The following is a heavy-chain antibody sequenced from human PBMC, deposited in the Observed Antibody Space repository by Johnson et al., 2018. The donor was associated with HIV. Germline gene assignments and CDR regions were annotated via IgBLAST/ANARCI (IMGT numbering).Heavy chain of an antibody. CDR2: ICWNSGSK. CDR1: GFTFDDYA. CDR3: AKTAAEDAFDI. D-gene: IGHD6-13*01. V-gene: IGHV3-9*01. J-gene: IGHJ3*02. Sequence: VQLVESGGGLVQPGRSLRLSCAASGFTFDDYAMHWVRQAPGKGLEWVSGICWNSGSKGYADSVKGRFTMSRDNSKNTLYLQMNSLRAEDTAVSYCAKTAAEDAFDIWGQGTMVTVSS.